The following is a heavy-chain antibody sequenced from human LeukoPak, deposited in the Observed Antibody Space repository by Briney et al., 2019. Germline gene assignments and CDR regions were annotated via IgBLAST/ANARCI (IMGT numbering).Heavy chain of an antibody. CDR2: ISYDGSNK. Sequence: GGSLRLTCAASGFTFSSYAMHWVRQAPGKGLEWVAVISYDGSNKYYADSVKGRFTISRDNSKNTLYLQMNSLRAEDMAVYYCARVGDYGDYLDYWGQGTLVTVSS. CDR1: GFTFSSYA. J-gene: IGHJ4*02. D-gene: IGHD4-17*01. V-gene: IGHV3-30-3*01. CDR3: ARVGDYGDYLDY.